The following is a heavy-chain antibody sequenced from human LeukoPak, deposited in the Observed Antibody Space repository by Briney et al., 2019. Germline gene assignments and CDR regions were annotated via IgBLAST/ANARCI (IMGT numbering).Heavy chain of an antibody. CDR3: AKDLPAAYFDY. CDR2: IRPDGSKK. CDR1: GFIFSNYG. D-gene: IGHD2-2*01. J-gene: IGHJ4*02. Sequence: GGSLRLSCAASGFIFSNYGMDWARQAPGKGLEWVAFIRPDGSKKYYADSVKGRFTISRDNSKNTLYLQMNSLRAEDTAVYYCAKDLPAAYFDYWGQGTLVTVSS. V-gene: IGHV3-30*02.